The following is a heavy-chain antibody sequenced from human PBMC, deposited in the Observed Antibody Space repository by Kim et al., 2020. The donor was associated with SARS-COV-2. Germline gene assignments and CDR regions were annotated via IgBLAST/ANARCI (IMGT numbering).Heavy chain of an antibody. Sequence: FQGRVTITADESTSTAYMELSSLRSEDTAVYYCARGHYYYDSSGYLSLDYWGQGTLVTVSS. D-gene: IGHD3-22*01. V-gene: IGHV1-69*01. CDR3: ARGHYYYDSSGYLSLDY. J-gene: IGHJ4*02.